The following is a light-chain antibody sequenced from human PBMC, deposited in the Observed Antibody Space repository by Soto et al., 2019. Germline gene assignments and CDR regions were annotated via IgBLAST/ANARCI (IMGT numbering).Light chain of an antibody. CDR2: TNN. CDR3: AAWDDSLNGRV. Sequence: QSALTQPASVSGSPGQSITISCTGTSGDIGSYNRVSWYQQHPGKAPKLLIYTNNQRPSGVPDRFSGSKSGTSASLAISGLQSEDEADYYCAAWDDSLNGRVFGTGTKLTVL. V-gene: IGLV1-44*01. CDR1: SGDIGSYNR. J-gene: IGLJ1*01.